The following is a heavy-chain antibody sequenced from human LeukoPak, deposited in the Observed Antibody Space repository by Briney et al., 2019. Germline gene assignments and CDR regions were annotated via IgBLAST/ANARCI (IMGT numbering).Heavy chain of an antibody. Sequence: GASVKVSCKASGGTFSSYAISWVRQAPGQGLEWMGGIIPIFGTANYAQKFQGRVTITADKSTSTAYMELSSLRSEDTAVYYCARVDTAMVINYFDYWGQGTLVTVSS. D-gene: IGHD5-18*01. CDR1: GGTFSSYA. CDR3: ARVDTAMVINYFDY. V-gene: IGHV1-69*06. CDR2: IIPIFGTA. J-gene: IGHJ4*02.